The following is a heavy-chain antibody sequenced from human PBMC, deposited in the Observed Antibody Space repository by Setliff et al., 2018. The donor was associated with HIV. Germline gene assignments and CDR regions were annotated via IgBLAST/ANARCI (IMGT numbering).Heavy chain of an antibody. CDR1: GYTFTGHD. D-gene: IGHD3-3*01. CDR3: AREYYDFWSGYSDAFHI. J-gene: IGHJ3*02. CDR2: INRNSGGT. Sequence: ASVKVSCKASGYTFTGHDIHWVRQAPGQGLEWMGWINRNSGGTNAAQRFQDRVTMTTDTSTSTAYMELRSLRSDDTAVYYCAREYYDFWSGYSDAFHIWGQGTMVTVSS. V-gene: IGHV1-2*02.